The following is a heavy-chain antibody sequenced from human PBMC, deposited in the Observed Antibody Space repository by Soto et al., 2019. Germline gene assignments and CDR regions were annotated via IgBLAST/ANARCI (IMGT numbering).Heavy chain of an antibody. Sequence: GGSLRLSCEASGFTFSGFDMHWVRQPTGKGLEWVSTIGTAGDTYYAVSVKGRFTISRDNTKNSLSLQMNSLRAGDTAVYFCARGQEVGAHFFDSWGQGTQVTVSS. J-gene: IGHJ4*02. CDR1: GFTFSGFD. CDR3: ARGQEVGAHFFDS. CDR2: IGTAGDT. D-gene: IGHD2-15*01. V-gene: IGHV3-13*01.